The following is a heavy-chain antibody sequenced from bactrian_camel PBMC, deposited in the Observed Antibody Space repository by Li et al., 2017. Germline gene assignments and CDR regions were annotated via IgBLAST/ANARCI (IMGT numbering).Heavy chain of an antibody. V-gene: IGHV3S31*01. CDR1: GSTGC. CDR3: AARPPEHVWATARCFPGSRSRAYGY. CDR2: IATGSGNT. D-gene: IGHD4*01. J-gene: IGHJ6*01. Sequence: VQLVESGGDLVRPGGSLRLSCAASGSTGCTAWFRQAPGQAREGVARIATGSGNTYYADSVKGRFTISQDNVQNTLYLQMNSLKPEDTGVYYCAARPPEHVWATARCFPGSRSRAYGYWAQGTQVT.